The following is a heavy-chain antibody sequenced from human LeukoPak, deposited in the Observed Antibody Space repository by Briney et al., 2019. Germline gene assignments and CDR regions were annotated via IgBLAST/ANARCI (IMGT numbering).Heavy chain of an antibody. V-gene: IGHV3-33*06. CDR1: GFTFSHYG. J-gene: IGHJ4*02. CDR2: MWSDGTKK. D-gene: IGHD3-22*01. CDR3: AKDPIRDYYDSIPSYYFDY. Sequence: GRSLRLSCAASGFTFSHYGMHWVRQAPGKGLEWVAVMWSDGTKKYYADSVKGRFTISRDNSKNTLYLQMNSLRAEDTAVYFCAKDPIRDYYDSIPSYYFDYWGQGTLVTVSS.